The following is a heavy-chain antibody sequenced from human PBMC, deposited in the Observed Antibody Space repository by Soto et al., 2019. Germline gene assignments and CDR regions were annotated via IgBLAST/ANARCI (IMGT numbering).Heavy chain of an antibody. D-gene: IGHD3-10*01. J-gene: IGHJ5*02. V-gene: IGHV2-5*02. CDR2: IYWDDDK. CDR3: AHIPNYYQDDWFDP. CDR1: GFSLTTRGVG. Sequence: QITLKESGPPLVKPTQTLTLTCTFSGFSLTTRGVGVGWIRQPPGKALECLALIYWDDDKRYSPSLQSRLSITKDTSKNQVVLTMTNVNPVDTATYYCAHIPNYYQDDWFDPWGQGTLVSVSS.